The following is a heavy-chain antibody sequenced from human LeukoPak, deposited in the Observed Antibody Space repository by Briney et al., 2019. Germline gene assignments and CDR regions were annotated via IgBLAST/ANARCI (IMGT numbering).Heavy chain of an antibody. CDR1: GFTFSNYA. V-gene: IGHV3-64D*06. D-gene: IGHD3-10*01. J-gene: IGHJ4*02. CDR2: ISSNGGST. CDR3: LSGDY. Sequence: GGSLRLSCSASGFTFSNYAMHWVRQAPRKGLESVSAISSNGGSTYYADSVKGRFTISRDNSRNTLYLQMSSLRAEAMAVYYCLSGDYWGQGELVTVSS.